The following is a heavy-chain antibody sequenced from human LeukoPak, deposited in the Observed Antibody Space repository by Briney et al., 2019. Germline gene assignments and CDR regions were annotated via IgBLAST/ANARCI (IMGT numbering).Heavy chain of an antibody. Sequence: TGRSLRLSCAASGFTFSSYGMHWVRQAPGKGLEWVAVISYDGSNKYYADSVKGRFTISRDNSKNTLYLQMNSLRAEDTAVYYCAKDKVPAAYYYGMDVWGKGTTVTVSS. CDR3: AKDKVPAAYYYGMDV. J-gene: IGHJ6*04. D-gene: IGHD2-2*01. V-gene: IGHV3-30*18. CDR1: GFTFSSYG. CDR2: ISYDGSNK.